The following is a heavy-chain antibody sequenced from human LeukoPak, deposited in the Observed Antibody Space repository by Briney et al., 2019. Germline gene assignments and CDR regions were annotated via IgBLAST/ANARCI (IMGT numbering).Heavy chain of an antibody. D-gene: IGHD1-26*01. J-gene: IGHJ4*02. CDR2: ISGSGGST. V-gene: IGHV3-23*01. CDR3: AKGSAKWELYDY. Sequence: TGGSLRLSCAASGFTFSSYAMSWVRQAPGKGLEWVSAISGSGGSTYYADSVKGRFTISRDNSKNTLYLQMNRLRAEDTAVYYCAKGSAKWELYDYWGQGTLVTVSS. CDR1: GFTFSSYA.